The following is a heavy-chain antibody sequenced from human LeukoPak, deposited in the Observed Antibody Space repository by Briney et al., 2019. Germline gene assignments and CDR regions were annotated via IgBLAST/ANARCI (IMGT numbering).Heavy chain of an antibody. Sequence: GASVKVSCKASGYTFTSYYMHWVRQAPGQGLEWMGIINPSGGSTSYAQKFQGRVTMTRDTSTSTVYMELSSLRSEDTAVYYCAKSETYYDIFYYYMDVWGKGTTVTISS. D-gene: IGHD3-9*01. CDR3: AKSETYYDIFYYYMDV. CDR1: GYTFTSYY. J-gene: IGHJ6*03. V-gene: IGHV1-46*01. CDR2: INPSGGST.